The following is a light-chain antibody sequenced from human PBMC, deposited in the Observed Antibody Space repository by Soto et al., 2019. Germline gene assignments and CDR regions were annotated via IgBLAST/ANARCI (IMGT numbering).Light chain of an antibody. CDR1: QSVTSYY. CDR2: DTS. V-gene: IGKV3D-20*01. CDR3: QQYSSSPQT. J-gene: IGKJ2*01. Sequence: EIVLTQSPATLSLSPGERATLSCGASQSVTSYYLAWYQQKPGLAPRLLIYDTSFRATGIPDRFSGSGSGTDFTLTISRLEPEDFAVYYCQQYSSSPQTFGQGTKLEIK.